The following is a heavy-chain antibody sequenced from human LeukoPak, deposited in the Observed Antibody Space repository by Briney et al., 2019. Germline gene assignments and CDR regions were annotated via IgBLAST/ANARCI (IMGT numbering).Heavy chain of an antibody. J-gene: IGHJ2*01. CDR3: ARDIVVGPAANPLDRYFDL. CDR1: GFSLRSHW. D-gene: IGHD2-2*01. V-gene: IGHV3-74*01. CDR2: INSDGSST. Sequence: PAGGSLRLSCAASGFSLRSHWMNWVRHAPGKGLLWVSRINSDGSSTSYADSVKGRFTISRDNAKNTLYLQMNSLRDEDTAVYYCARDIVVGPAANPLDRYFDLWGRGTLVTVSS.